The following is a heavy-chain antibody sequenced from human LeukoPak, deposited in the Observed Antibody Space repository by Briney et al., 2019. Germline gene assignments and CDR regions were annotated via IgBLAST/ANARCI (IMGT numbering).Heavy chain of an antibody. V-gene: IGHV4-31*03. CDR3: ASRGYYYDSSGLK. CDR2: IYYSGSI. Sequence: PSETLSLTCTVSGGSISSGGYYWSWIRQHPGKGLEWIGYIYYSGSIYYNPSLKSRVTISVDTSKNQFSLKLSSVTAADTAVYYCASRGYYYDSSGLKWGQGTLVTVSS. J-gene: IGHJ4*02. D-gene: IGHD3-22*01. CDR1: GGSISSGGYY.